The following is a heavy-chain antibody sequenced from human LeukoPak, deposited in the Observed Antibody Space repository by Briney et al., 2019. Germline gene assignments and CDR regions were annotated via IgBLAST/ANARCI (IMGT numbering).Heavy chain of an antibody. Sequence: GGSLRLSCAASGFTFSGHWMNWVRQAPGKGLEWVANIHEDGSDKYYVDSVKGRFTVPSDNARNSLYLQMNSLRAEDTAVYYCARILRRHTPRACDIWGQGTMVTVSS. CDR3: ARILRRHTPRACDI. J-gene: IGHJ3*02. V-gene: IGHV3-7*05. CDR1: GFTFSGHW. CDR2: IHEDGSDK. D-gene: IGHD4-17*01.